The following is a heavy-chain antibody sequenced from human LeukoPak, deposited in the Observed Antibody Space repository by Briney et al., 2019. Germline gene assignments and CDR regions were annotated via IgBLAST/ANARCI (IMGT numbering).Heavy chain of an antibody. V-gene: IGHV4-4*07. CDR3: ARDDSSGST. CDR1: GDSISNYF. CDR2: IYAGEGA. J-gene: IGHJ5*02. D-gene: IGHD3-22*01. Sequence: SETLSLTCTVSGDSISNYFWSWIRQPAGKGLEWIGRIYAGEGAKYNPSLETRVTVSVDTSKNQFSLKLSSVTAADTAVYYCARDDSSGSTWGQGTLVTVSS.